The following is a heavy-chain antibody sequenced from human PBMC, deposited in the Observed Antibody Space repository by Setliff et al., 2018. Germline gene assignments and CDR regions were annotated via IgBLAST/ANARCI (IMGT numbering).Heavy chain of an antibody. CDR3: VRGLHYLPVGDS. CDR1: GFTFSSYW. CDR2: INQDGSEK. J-gene: IGHJ4*02. Sequence: LRLSCAASGFTFSSYWMSWVRQAPGKGLEWVANINQDGSEKYYVDSVKGRFTISRDNAKNSLYLQMSSLTAEDTGVYYCVRGLHYLPVGDSWGQGTLVTVSS. D-gene: IGHD2-21*02. V-gene: IGHV3-7*01.